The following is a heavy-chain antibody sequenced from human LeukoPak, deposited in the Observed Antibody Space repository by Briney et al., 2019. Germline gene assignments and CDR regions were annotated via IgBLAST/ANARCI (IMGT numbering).Heavy chain of an antibody. Sequence: SQTLSLTCAVSGGSISSGGYSWSWIRQPPGKGPEWIGYIYHSGSTYYNPSLKSRVTISVDRSKNQFSLKLGSVTAADTAVYYCARDTDGGWFDPWGQGTLVTVSS. CDR3: ARDTDGGWFDP. CDR2: IYHSGST. V-gene: IGHV4-30-2*01. CDR1: GGSISSGGYS. D-gene: IGHD3-10*01. J-gene: IGHJ5*02.